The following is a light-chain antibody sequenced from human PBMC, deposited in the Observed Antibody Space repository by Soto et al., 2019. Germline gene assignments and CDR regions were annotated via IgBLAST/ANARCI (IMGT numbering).Light chain of an antibody. CDR1: QSVSSSY. Sequence: EIVLTQSPGTLSLSAGERATLSCRASQSVSSSYLAWHQQKPGQPPRLIIYSASSRATGIPDRFSGSGSGSDFTLTISRLEPEDFAVYYCLKYGRSPGWTFGQGTKVEIK. CDR2: SAS. CDR3: LKYGRSPGWT. J-gene: IGKJ1*01. V-gene: IGKV3-20*01.